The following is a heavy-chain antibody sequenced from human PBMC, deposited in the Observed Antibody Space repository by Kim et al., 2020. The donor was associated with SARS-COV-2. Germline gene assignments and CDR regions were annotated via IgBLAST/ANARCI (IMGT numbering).Heavy chain of an antibody. V-gene: IGHV3-23*01. D-gene: IGHD6-13*01. CDR2: ISGSGGST. CDR1: GFTFSSYA. J-gene: IGHJ6*01. CDR3: AKGQQLVHIHYYGMDV. Sequence: GGSLRLSCAASGFTFSSYAMSWVRQAPGKGLEWVSAISGSGGSTYYSDSVKGRFTISRDNSKNTLYLQMNSLRAEDTAVYYCAKGQQLVHIHYYGMDVWGQGTTVTVSS.